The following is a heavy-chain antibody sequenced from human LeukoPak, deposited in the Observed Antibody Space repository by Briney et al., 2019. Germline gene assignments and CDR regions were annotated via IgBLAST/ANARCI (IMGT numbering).Heavy chain of an antibody. CDR2: ISFDGGGD. CDR1: GFTFRSYA. J-gene: IGHJ3*01. CDR3: ARDLLAFGSGGRFWFALDL. V-gene: IGHV3-30*03. D-gene: IGHD6-19*01. Sequence: GKSLRLSCEASGFTFRSYAMHWVRQAPGKGLEWMAAISFDGGGDSYADAVRGRFTISRDNSKNILSLQMSNLTSGDTAFYYCARDLLAFGSGGRFWFALDLWGQGTWVTVSS.